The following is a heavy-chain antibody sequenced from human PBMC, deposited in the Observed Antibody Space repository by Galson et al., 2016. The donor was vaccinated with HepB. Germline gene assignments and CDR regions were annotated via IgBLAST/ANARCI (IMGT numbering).Heavy chain of an antibody. CDR3: ARGQTNGNYYVILTGYYKEQDRRSDY. CDR1: GYTFTSSY. CDR2: INPSGGRT. D-gene: IGHD3-9*01. J-gene: IGHJ4*02. V-gene: IGHV1-46*01. Sequence: SVKVSCKASGYTFTSSYMHWVRQAPGQGLEWMGIINPSGGRTRYAQEFKGRVTMTRDTSTSTVDMELSSLRSDDTAVYYCARGQTNGNYYVILTGYYKEQDRRSDYWVQGTLVTVSA.